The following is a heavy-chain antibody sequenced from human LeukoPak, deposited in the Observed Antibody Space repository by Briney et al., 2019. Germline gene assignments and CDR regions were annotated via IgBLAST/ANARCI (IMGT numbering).Heavy chain of an antibody. CDR1: GYSISSGYY. D-gene: IGHD3-10*01. V-gene: IGHV4-38-2*02. CDR2: MYHSGST. CDR3: ATLLLWFGELTSWDY. J-gene: IGHJ4*02. Sequence: ESSETLSLTCTVSGYSISSGYYWGWIRQPPGRGLEWIGSMYHSGSTYYNPSLKSRVTISLDTSKNQFSLKLSSVTAADTAIYYCATLLLWFGELTSWDYWGQGTLVSVSS.